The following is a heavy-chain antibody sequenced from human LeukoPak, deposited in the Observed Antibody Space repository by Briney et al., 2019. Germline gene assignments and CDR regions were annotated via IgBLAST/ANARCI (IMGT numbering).Heavy chain of an antibody. D-gene: IGHD3-10*01. Sequence: GGXXXXSXAXSGFILSTXWMTWLRQAPGKGREWXANXKRDGSRINYVDAVRGRFIISREKDKNSIYLQMDSLRVEDTAVYFCARDQSPEKFGQFYEAFDTWGQGTLVTVSP. J-gene: IGHJ3*02. CDR2: XKRDGSRI. CDR1: GFILSTXW. V-gene: IGHV3-7*01. CDR3: ARDQSPEKFGQFYEAFDT.